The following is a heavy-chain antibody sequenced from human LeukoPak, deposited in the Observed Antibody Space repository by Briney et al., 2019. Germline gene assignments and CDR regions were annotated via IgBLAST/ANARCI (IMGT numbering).Heavy chain of an antibody. CDR1: GYSFTNYW. CDR2: INPGDSAT. Sequence: RGESLKISCEASGYSFTNYWIAWVRQMPGKGLEWMGIINPGDSATIYSPSFQGQVTISAEKSISTAYLQWSSLKASDTAMYYCARQLKYCSGDSCYHDYFDYWGQGSLVTVSS. D-gene: IGHD2-15*01. CDR3: ARQLKYCSGDSCYHDYFDY. V-gene: IGHV5-51*01. J-gene: IGHJ4*02.